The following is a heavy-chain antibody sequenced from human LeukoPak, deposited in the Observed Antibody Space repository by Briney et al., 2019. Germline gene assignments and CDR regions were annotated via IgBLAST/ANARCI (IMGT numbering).Heavy chain of an antibody. D-gene: IGHD3-10*01. V-gene: IGHV4-61*01. CDR3: SREGPSGSYYSAYYGMDV. CDR1: GGSISSTSYY. CDR2: IYYSGST. J-gene: IGHJ6*02. Sequence: PSETLSLTCTVSGGSISSTSYYWSWIRQLPGKGLEWIGYIYYSGSTNYNPSLKSRVTMSVDTSKNQFSLELTSVTAADTAVYYCSREGPSGSYYSAYYGMDVWGQGTTVTVSS.